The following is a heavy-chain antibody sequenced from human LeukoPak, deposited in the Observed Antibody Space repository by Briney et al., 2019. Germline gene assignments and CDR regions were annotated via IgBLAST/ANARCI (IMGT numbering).Heavy chain of an antibody. V-gene: IGHV3-66*02. CDR2: VYSGGRT. CDR1: GFTVDDTY. J-gene: IGHJ4*02. CDR3: ARQAAAGLDY. D-gene: IGHD6-13*01. Sequence: GGSLRLSCAASGFTVDDTYMSWVRQAPGKGLEWVSVVYSGGRTFYADSVKGRFTISRDNSKNTVYLQMSSLRADDTAVYYCARQAAAGLDYWGQGTLVTVSS.